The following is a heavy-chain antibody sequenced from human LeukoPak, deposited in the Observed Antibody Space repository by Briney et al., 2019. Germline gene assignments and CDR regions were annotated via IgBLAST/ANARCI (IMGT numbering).Heavy chain of an antibody. Sequence: SVKVSCKASGGTFSSYAISWVRQAPGQGLEWMGGIIPIFGTANYAQKFQGRVTITADESTSTAYMELSSLRSEDTAVYYCARDDDYYDSSGYYYSAFDIWGQGTMVTVSS. J-gene: IGHJ3*02. V-gene: IGHV1-69*13. D-gene: IGHD3-22*01. CDR1: GGTFSSYA. CDR2: IIPIFGTA. CDR3: ARDDDYYDSSGYYYSAFDI.